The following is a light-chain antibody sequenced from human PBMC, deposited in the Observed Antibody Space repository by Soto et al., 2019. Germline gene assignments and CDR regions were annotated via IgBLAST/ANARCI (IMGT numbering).Light chain of an antibody. CDR3: QQTSRAPFT. CDR2: DAA. CDR1: QNINTY. J-gene: IGKJ3*01. Sequence: DIQMPQSPYSLSAAVGDRVTIACRASQNINTYLNWYQQKPGKAPKLLIFDAASLQSGVPSRFSGGGARTDFTLTITSLQPEDFATYYCQQTSRAPFTVGPGTKVYIK. V-gene: IGKV1-39*01.